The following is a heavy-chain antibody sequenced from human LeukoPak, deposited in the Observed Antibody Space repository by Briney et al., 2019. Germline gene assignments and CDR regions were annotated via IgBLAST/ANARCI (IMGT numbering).Heavy chain of an antibody. Sequence: GGSLRLSCAASGFTFSHHAMHWVRQAPGKGLEWVAVISYDGSNKYYADSVKGRFTISRDNSKNTLYLQMNSLRSDDTAVYYCARDSGDRGRWYFDLWGRGTLVTVSS. D-gene: IGHD7-27*01. CDR1: GFTFSHHA. V-gene: IGHV3-30*19. CDR3: ARDSGDRGRWYFDL. CDR2: ISYDGSNK. J-gene: IGHJ2*01.